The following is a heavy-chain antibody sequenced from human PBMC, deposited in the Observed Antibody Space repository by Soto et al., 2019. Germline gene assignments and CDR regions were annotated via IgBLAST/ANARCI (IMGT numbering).Heavy chain of an antibody. Sequence: PSETLSLTCTVSVDSITTYYWSWIRQPAGKGLEWIGRIDTSGNTNYNPSLKSRVTMSVDTSKKQFSLKLTSVTAADTAVYYCARYSNNWFQTEDMDVRGQGTTVT. CDR1: VDSITTYY. D-gene: IGHD6-13*01. V-gene: IGHV4-4*07. J-gene: IGHJ6*02. CDR3: ARYSNNWFQTEDMDV. CDR2: IDTSGNT.